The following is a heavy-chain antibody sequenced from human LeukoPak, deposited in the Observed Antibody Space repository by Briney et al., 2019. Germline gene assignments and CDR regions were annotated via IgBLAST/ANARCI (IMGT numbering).Heavy chain of an antibody. D-gene: IGHD2-21*01. J-gene: IGHJ4*02. CDR3: ATDVYYGGNDCPNF. V-gene: IGHV3-21*06. CDR2: ISSSGSYK. Sequence: NPGGSLRLSCAASGFSFSSYNMIWVRQSPGKGLEWVSSISSSGSYKYYADSMKGRLTISRDNTENSLFLQLKSLRVDDTAIYYCATDVYYGGNDCPNFWGQGTLVTVSS. CDR1: GFSFSSYN.